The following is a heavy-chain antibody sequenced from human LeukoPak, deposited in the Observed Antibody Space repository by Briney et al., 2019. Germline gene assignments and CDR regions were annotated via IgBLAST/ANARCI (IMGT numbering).Heavy chain of an antibody. V-gene: IGHV4-59*08. CDR2: VYNSGST. J-gene: IGHJ5*02. CDR3: ARSDRYASGWTGWFDP. D-gene: IGHD6-19*01. Sequence: KTSETLSLTCTVPGGSISNYYWSWIRQPPGKGLEWIGYVYNSGSTKYNPSLKSRVIMSIDTSRNQFSLRMNSVTAADTAVYYCARSDRYASGWTGWFDPWGQGILVTVSS. CDR1: GGSISNYY.